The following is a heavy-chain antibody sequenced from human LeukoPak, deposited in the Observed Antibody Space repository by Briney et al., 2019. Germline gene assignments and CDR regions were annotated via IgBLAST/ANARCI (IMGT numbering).Heavy chain of an antibody. Sequence: PSETLSLTCTVSGGSISTYYWSWIRQPPGKGLEWIGYIYHSGSTNYNPSLKSRVTISVDTSKNQFSLKLSSVTAADTAVYYCARDALNSSGWYRSYNWFDPWGQGTLVTVSS. CDR1: GGSISTYY. D-gene: IGHD6-19*01. CDR3: ARDALNSSGWYRSYNWFDP. J-gene: IGHJ5*02. V-gene: IGHV4-59*01. CDR2: IYHSGST.